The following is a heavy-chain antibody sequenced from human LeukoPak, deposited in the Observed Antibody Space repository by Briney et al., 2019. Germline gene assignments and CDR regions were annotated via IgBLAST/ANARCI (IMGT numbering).Heavy chain of an antibody. Sequence: GGSLRLSCAASGFTFSSYTMNWVRQAPGKGLEWVSSISSSGSYIYYADSLKGRFTISRDNTRNSLSLQMNNLRAEDTAVYYCARDRGSITMIRGVNHYWGQGTLVTVSS. V-gene: IGHV3-21*01. J-gene: IGHJ4*02. CDR1: GFTFSSYT. CDR3: ARDRGSITMIRGVNHY. D-gene: IGHD3-10*01. CDR2: ISSSGSYI.